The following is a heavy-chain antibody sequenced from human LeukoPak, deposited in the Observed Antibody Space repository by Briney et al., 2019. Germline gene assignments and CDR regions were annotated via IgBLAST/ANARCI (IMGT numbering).Heavy chain of an antibody. D-gene: IGHD3-10*01. V-gene: IGHV3-7*01. J-gene: IGHJ4*02. Sequence: GGSLRLSCAASGFTFSTYWMTWVRQAPGKGLEWVANIMQDGSEKNYVDSVKGRFTISRDNAKNSLYLQMNSLRAEDTAVYYCARDNYGSGSHYTYFDYWGQGTLVTVSS. CDR3: ARDNYGSGSHYTYFDY. CDR1: GFTFSTYW. CDR2: IMQDGSEK.